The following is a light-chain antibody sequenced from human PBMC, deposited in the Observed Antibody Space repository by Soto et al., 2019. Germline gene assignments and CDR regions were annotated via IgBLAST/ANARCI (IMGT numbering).Light chain of an antibody. J-gene: IGKJ4*01. V-gene: IGKV3-20*01. CDR3: QQYDSSPLT. Sequence: EIVLTQSPGTLSLSPGERATLSCRASQSVSSSYFAWYQQKPGQAPMLLIYGASSRATVVPDRFSGSGSGTDFTLTISRLEPEDFAVYYCQQYDSSPLTFGGGTKVEIK. CDR1: QSVSSSY. CDR2: GAS.